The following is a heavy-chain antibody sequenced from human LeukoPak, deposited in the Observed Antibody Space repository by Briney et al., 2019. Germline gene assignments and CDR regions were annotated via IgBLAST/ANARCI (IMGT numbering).Heavy chain of an antibody. CDR2: IYTSGST. D-gene: IGHD7-27*01. J-gene: IGHJ4*02. CDR1: GGSISSYY. CDR3: ARYGPWGFDPLFDY. Sequence: SETLSLTCTVSGGSISSYYWSWIRQPAGKGLEWIGRIYTSGSTNYNPSLKSRVTMSVDTSKNQFSLKLSSVTAADTAVYYCARYGPWGFDPLFDYWGQGTLVTVSS. V-gene: IGHV4-4*07.